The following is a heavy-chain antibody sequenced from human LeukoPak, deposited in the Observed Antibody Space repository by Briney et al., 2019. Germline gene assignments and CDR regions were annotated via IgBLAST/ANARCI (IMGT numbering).Heavy chain of an antibody. D-gene: IGHD6-13*01. CDR1: GFTFSSYA. J-gene: IGHJ4*02. V-gene: IGHV3-23*01. Sequence: GGPLRLSCAASGFTFSSYAMSWVRQAPGKGLECVSGISGSGVGTYYADSVKGRFTISRDNSKNTLYLQMNSLRAEDTAVYYCAKIAAAGRGIEYWGQGTLVTVSS. CDR2: ISGSGVGT. CDR3: AKIAAAGRGIEY.